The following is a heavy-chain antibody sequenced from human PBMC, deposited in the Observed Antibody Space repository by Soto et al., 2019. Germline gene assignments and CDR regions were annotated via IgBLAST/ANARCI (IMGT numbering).Heavy chain of an antibody. V-gene: IGHV1-69*01. CDR3: ARGAYGSGSYYISPYYYGMDV. CDR1: GGTFSSYA. CDR2: IIPIFGTA. J-gene: IGHJ6*02. Sequence: QVQLVQSGAEVKKPGSSVKVSCKASGGTFSSYAISWVRQAPGQGLEWMGGIIPIFGTANYAQKFQGRVTITADESTSTAYMELSSLRSEDTAVYYCARGAYGSGSYYISPYYYGMDVWGQGTTVTVSS. D-gene: IGHD3-10*01.